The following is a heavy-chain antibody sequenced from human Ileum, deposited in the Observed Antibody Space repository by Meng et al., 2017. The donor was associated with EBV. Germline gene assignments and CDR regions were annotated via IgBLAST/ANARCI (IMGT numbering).Heavy chain of an antibody. CDR1: GDSISSNNW. J-gene: IGHJ4*02. V-gene: IGHV4-4*02. D-gene: IGHD4-17*01. CDR3: ASGRDYAWHS. Sequence: GQWLESGPGLVEPSGTLSLTCAVSGDSISSNNWWSGVRQPPGKGLEWIGEIYHSGSTNYNPSFKSRVTMSVDKSKNQISLNLISVTAADTAVYYCASGRDYAWHSWGRGTLVTSPQ. CDR2: IYHSGST.